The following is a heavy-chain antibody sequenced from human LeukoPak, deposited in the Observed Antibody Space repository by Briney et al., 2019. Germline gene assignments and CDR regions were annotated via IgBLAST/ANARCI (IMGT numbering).Heavy chain of an antibody. CDR3: ARDPSADAFDI. CDR1: GNSVSSYY. CDR2: IYYSGST. V-gene: IGHV4-59*02. Sequence: SETLSLTCTVSGNSVSSYYWNWIRQPPGKGLEWIGYIYYSGSTNYNPSLKSRVTISVDTSKNQFSPKLSSVTAADTAVYYCARDPSADAFDIWGQGTMVTVSS. J-gene: IGHJ3*02.